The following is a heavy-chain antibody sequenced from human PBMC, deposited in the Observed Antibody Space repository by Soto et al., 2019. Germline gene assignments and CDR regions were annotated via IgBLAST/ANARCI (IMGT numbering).Heavy chain of an antibody. V-gene: IGHV5-51*01. J-gene: IGHJ4*02. D-gene: IGHD2-21*01. CDR3: AKGIGDDVYFVDY. CDR2: IYPGDSDT. CDR1: GYSFTSYW. Sequence: PRESLRISCKGSGYSFTSYWTGWVRQMPGKGLEWMGIIYPGDSDTRYSPSFQGQVTISADKSISTASLQWSSLEASDTAMYYCAKGIGDDVYFVDYWSQGPLVAASS.